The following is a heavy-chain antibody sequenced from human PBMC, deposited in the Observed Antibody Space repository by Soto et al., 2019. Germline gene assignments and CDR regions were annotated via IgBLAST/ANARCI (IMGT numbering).Heavy chain of an antibody. Sequence: GASVKVSCKASGYTFTGYYMHWVRQAPGQGLEWMGWINPNSGGRNYAQKFQGRVTMTRDTSISTAYMALSRLRSDDTVVYYCARTDTNRGGYYRGAPHDYYGMDVWGQGTTVTVSS. J-gene: IGHJ6*02. D-gene: IGHD3-3*01. CDR3: ARTDTNRGGYYRGAPHDYYGMDV. CDR2: INPNSGGR. V-gene: IGHV1-2*02. CDR1: GYTFTGYY.